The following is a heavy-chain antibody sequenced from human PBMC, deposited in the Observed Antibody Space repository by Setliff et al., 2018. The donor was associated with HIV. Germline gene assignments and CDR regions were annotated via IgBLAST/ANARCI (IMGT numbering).Heavy chain of an antibody. D-gene: IGHD5-12*01. Sequence: SDTLSLTCAVYGGSFSDNYWSWIRQSPGKGLEWIGGINHSGSTNYNPSLKSRVTISVDTSKSQFSLRLNSVTATDAAVYYCARGYASGYDAYGYWGQGTLVTVSS. CDR2: INHSGST. V-gene: IGHV4-34*01. J-gene: IGHJ4*02. CDR1: GGSFSDNY. CDR3: ARGYASGYDAYGY.